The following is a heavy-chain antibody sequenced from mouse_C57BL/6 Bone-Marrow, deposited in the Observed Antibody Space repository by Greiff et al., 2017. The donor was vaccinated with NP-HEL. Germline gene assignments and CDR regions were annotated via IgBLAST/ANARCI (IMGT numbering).Heavy chain of an antibody. D-gene: IGHD1-1*01. Sequence: VHVKQSGPELVKPGASVKISCKASGYSFTDYNMNWVKQSNGKSLEWIGVINPNYGTTSYNQKFKGKATLTVDQSSSTAYMQLNSLTSEDSAVYYCARRINLRWYFDVWGTGTTVTVSS. V-gene: IGHV1-39*01. CDR3: ARRINLRWYFDV. CDR1: GYSFTDYN. J-gene: IGHJ1*03. CDR2: INPNYGTT.